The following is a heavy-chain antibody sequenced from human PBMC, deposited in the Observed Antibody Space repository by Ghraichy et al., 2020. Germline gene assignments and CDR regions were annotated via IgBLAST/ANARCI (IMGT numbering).Heavy chain of an antibody. D-gene: IGHD1/OR15-1a*01. V-gene: IGHV4-59*01. J-gene: IGHJ4*02. CDR2: IDYSGST. CDR3: ARVPVGGGNKFDY. Sequence: SETLSLTCTVSGGSISSYYWSWIRQPPGKGLEWIGYIDYSGSTNYNPSLKSRLAISIDTSKKQFSLKLNSVTAADTAVYYCARVPVGGGNKFDYWGQGTLVTVSS. CDR1: GGSISSYY.